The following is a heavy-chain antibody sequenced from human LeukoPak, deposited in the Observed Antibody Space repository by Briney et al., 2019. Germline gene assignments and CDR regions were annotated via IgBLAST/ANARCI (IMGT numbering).Heavy chain of an antibody. J-gene: IGHJ4*02. CDR1: GYTFTGYY. CDR2: INPNSGGT. CDR3: ARVGSRPENVFDY. D-gene: IGHD2-15*01. V-gene: IGHV1-2*02. Sequence: ASVKVSCKASGYTFTGYYMHWVRQAPGQGPEWMGWINPNSGGTNYAQKFQGRVTMTGDTSISTAYMELSRLRSDDTAVYYCARVGSRPENVFDYWGQGTLVTVSS.